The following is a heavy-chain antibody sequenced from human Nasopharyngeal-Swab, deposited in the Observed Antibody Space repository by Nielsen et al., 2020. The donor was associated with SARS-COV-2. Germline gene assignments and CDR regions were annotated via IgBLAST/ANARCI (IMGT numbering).Heavy chain of an antibody. CDR2: AYYRSTWYH. D-gene: IGHD6-19*01. Sequence: SETLSLTCVISGDSVSSNRAAWHWIRQSPSRGLEWLGRAYYRSTWYHDYAVSVQGRVTINPDTSKNLFSLQLNSVTPDDTAVYYCARGSHNSGWFWGRGTLVTVPS. V-gene: IGHV6-1*01. CDR3: ARGSHNSGWF. J-gene: IGHJ4*02. CDR1: GDSVSSNRAA.